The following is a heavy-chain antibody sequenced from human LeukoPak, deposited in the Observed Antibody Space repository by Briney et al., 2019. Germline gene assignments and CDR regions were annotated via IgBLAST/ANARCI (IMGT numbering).Heavy chain of an antibody. Sequence: GSLRLSCVASGFAFRTYEMNLVRQAPGKGLEWVSYIGNSGRPIYYADSVRGRFTISRDNAQNSLFLQMNSLRAEDTAIYYCASSLGGNLIHYWGQGTLVTVSS. J-gene: IGHJ4*02. CDR1: GFAFRTYE. CDR3: ASSLGGNLIHY. D-gene: IGHD1-26*01. V-gene: IGHV3-48*03. CDR2: IGNSGRPI.